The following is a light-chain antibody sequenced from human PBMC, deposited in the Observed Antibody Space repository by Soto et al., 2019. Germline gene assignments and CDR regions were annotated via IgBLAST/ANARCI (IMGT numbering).Light chain of an antibody. J-gene: IGKJ1*01. CDR2: KAS. V-gene: IGKV1-5*03. CDR3: QHYNSYSEA. CDR1: QSISSW. Sequence: DIQMTQSPSTLSASKGDRVTITCRASQSISSWLAWYQQKPGKAPKLLIYKASTLKSGVPSRFSGSGSGTEFTLTISSLQPDDFATYYCQHYNSYSEAFGQGTKVDI.